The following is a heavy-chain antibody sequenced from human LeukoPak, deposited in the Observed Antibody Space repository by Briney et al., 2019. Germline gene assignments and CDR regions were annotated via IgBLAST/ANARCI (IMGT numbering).Heavy chain of an antibody. V-gene: IGHV1-24*01. CDR2: FDPEDGET. Sequence: ASLKVSFKVSGYTLTELSMHWVRQAPGKGLEWMGGFDPEDGETIYAQKFQGRVTMTEDTSTDTAYMELSSLRSEDTAVYYCATGLLPAYWYFDLWGRGTLVTVSS. J-gene: IGHJ2*01. CDR3: ATGLLPAYWYFDL. CDR1: GYTLTELS.